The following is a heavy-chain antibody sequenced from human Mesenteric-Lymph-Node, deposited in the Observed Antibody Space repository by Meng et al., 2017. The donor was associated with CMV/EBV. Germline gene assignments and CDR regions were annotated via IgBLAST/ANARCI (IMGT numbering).Heavy chain of an antibody. V-gene: IGHV4-59*01. J-gene: IGHJ5*02. CDR2: IYYSGST. D-gene: IGHD2-2*01. CDR3: ARLVVVPAARGWFDP. Sequence: SETLSLTCTVSGASISSNYWSWIRQPPGRGLEWIGYIYYSGSTNYNPSLKSRVTISVDTSKNQFSLKLSSVTAADTAVYYCARLVVVPAARGWFDPWGQGTLVTVSS. CDR1: GASISSNY.